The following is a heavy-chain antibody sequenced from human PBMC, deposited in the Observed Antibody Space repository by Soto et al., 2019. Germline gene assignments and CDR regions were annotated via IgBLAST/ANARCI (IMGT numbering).Heavy chain of an antibody. V-gene: IGHV3-7*01. D-gene: IGHD3-10*01. CDR1: GFTFSSYL. J-gene: IGHJ4*02. CDR3: ARGRSLLWFGEP. CDR2: MNQDGSEI. Sequence: EVQLVESGGGLVQPGGSLKLSCAASGFTFSSYLISWFRQAPGKGLEWVANMNQDGSEIYYVDSVRGRFTISRDNAEKSLYLQMNSLRAEDTAVYYCARGRSLLWFGEPRGQGTLVTVSS.